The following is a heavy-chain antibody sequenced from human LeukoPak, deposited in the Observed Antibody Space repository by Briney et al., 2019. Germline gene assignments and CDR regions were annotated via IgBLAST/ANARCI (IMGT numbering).Heavy chain of an antibody. J-gene: IGHJ4*02. CDR3: AKDRDY. V-gene: IGHV4-34*01. Sequence: SETLSLTCAVYGGSFSGYYWSWIRQPPGKGLEWIGNIYNNGNTYYNPSLKSRLTMSVDTSKNQFSLRLTSLTAADTAVYYCAKDRDYWGQGILVTVSS. CDR2: IYNNGNT. CDR1: GGSFSGYY.